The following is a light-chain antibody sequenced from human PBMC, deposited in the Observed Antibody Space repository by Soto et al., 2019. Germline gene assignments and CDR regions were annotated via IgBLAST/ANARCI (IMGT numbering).Light chain of an antibody. CDR3: QQYNSYSGT. V-gene: IGKV1-5*01. Sequence: DIQMTQSPSTLSASVGDRVTITCRASQTISNWLAWYQQKPGKAPKLLIHDASTLESGVPSRFSGSGSGTEFALTISSLQPDDFATYYCQQYNSYSGTFGQGTKVDIK. J-gene: IGKJ1*01. CDR1: QTISNW. CDR2: DAS.